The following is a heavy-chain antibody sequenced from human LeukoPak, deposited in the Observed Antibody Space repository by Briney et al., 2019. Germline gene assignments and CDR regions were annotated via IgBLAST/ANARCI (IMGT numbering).Heavy chain of an antibody. V-gene: IGHV1-69*13. Sequence: RASLKVSFKASGGTFIIYAISWVRQAPGQGLEWMGGIIPIFGTANYAQKFQGRVTITADEATSTAYMDLSSLRSEDTAVYYCARGPEGYYYGSGSYYKGAGWFDPWGQGTLVTVSS. CDR1: GGTFIIYA. J-gene: IGHJ5*02. CDR3: ARGPEGYYYGSGSYYKGAGWFDP. CDR2: IIPIFGTA. D-gene: IGHD3-10*01.